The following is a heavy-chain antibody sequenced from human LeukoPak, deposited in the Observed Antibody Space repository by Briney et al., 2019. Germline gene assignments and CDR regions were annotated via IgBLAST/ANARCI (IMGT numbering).Heavy chain of an antibody. CDR3: ARFGKDFWSGYGAFDI. Sequence: SETLSLTCTVSGGSISSYYWSWIRQPPGKGLEWIGYIYYSGSTNYNPSLKSRVTISVDTSKNQFSLKLSSVTAADTAVYYCARFGKDFWSGYGAFDIWGQGTMVTVSS. CDR2: IYYSGST. J-gene: IGHJ3*02. CDR1: GGSISSYY. V-gene: IGHV4-59*01. D-gene: IGHD3-3*01.